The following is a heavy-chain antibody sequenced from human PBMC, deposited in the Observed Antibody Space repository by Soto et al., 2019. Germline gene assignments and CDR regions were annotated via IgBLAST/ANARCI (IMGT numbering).Heavy chain of an antibody. CDR3: ARHGGKSYGDYYYYYGMDV. V-gene: IGHV5-10-1*01. J-gene: IGHJ6*04. CDR1: GYSFTSDW. D-gene: IGHD2-15*01. Sequence: PGESLKITCKGSGYSFTSDWISWVRQMPGKCLEWLVRIDPSDSYTNYSPSFQAHVTVSADKSISTAYLQWSSLKASDTAMYYCARHGGKSYGDYYYYYGMDVWGKGTRVTVSS. CDR2: IDPSDSYT.